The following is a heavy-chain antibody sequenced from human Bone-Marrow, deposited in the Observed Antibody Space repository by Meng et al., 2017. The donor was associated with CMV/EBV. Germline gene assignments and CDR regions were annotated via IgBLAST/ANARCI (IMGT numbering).Heavy chain of an antibody. V-gene: IGHV1-69*05. CDR3: AILLRAAAFDY. Sequence: SVKVSCKASGGTFSSYAISWVRQAPGQGLEWMGGIIPIFGTANYAQKFQGRVTITTDESTSTAYMELSRLRSDDTAVYYCAILLRAAAFDYWGQGTLVTVSS. CDR1: GGTFSSYA. J-gene: IGHJ4*02. D-gene: IGHD6-13*01. CDR2: IIPIFGTA.